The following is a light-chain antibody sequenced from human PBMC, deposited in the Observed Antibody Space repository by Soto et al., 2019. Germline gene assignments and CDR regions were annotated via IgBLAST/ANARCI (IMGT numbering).Light chain of an antibody. CDR1: QSVSSSY. V-gene: IGKV3-20*01. CDR2: GAS. CDR3: QQYGSSRLT. J-gene: IGKJ4*01. Sequence: EIVLTQSPGTLSLSPGERATLSCRASQSVSSSYLAWYQQKPGQAPRLLIYGASSRATGIPDRFSGSGSGTDFTLTISRLEPEYVAVYYGQQYGSSRLTVGGGTKVEIK.